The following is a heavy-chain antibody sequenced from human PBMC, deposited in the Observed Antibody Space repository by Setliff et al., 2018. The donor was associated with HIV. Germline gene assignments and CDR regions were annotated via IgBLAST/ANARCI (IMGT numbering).Heavy chain of an antibody. CDR2: IIPIFGTA. Sequence: SVKVSCKASGGTFSSYAISWVRQAPGQGLEWMGRIIPIFGTANYAQKFQGRVTIAADKSTSTAYMELSSLRSEDTAVYYCARDIVVVPAAAVRNYYYYMDVWGKGTTVTVSS. V-gene: IGHV1-69*06. D-gene: IGHD2-2*01. CDR1: GGTFSSYA. J-gene: IGHJ6*03. CDR3: ARDIVVVPAAAVRNYYYYMDV.